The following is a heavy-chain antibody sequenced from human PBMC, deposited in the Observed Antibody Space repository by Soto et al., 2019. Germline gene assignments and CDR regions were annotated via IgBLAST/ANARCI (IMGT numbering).Heavy chain of an antibody. CDR1: SGPSSSHN. D-gene: IGHD1-1*01. V-gene: IGHV4-59*08. CDR2: VYDTGDP. Sequence: QVQLQQSGPGLVKPSETLSLTCTVSSGPSSSHNWGWIRQPPGRGLEWIGYVYDTGDPIYNPSLRSRVTISADTTPNHISPTLTSVTAADTAVYYCVRQGIGYLHGLVDVWGQGTTVSVSS. J-gene: IGHJ6*02. CDR3: VRQGIGYLHGLVDV.